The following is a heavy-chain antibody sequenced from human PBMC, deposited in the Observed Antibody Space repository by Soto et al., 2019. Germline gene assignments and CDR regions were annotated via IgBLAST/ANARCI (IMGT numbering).Heavy chain of an antibody. V-gene: IGHV4-34*01. CDR3: ARAAPIADGYNYDPFDI. J-gene: IGHJ3*02. CDR1: GGSFSGYY. D-gene: IGHD5-12*01. Sequence: QVQLQQWGPGLLKPSETPSLTCAVYGGSFSGYYWSWIRQPPGKGLERLGEINHSGSTNYNPSLNSRVTITVDTAQDQFSGKRSSGTSADPAVYYWARAAPIADGYNYDPFDIWGQGTMVTVSS. CDR2: INHSGST.